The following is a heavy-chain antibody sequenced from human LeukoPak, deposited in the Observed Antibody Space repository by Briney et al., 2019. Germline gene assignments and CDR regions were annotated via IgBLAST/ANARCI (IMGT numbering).Heavy chain of an antibody. D-gene: IGHD3-22*01. Sequence: ASVKVSCKASGYTFTGYYMHWVRQAPGQGLEWMGWINPNSGGTNYAQKFQGRVTMTRDTSISTAYMELSRLRSDDTAVYYCTRGRDYYDSSGYYSIWGQGTMVTVSS. J-gene: IGHJ3*02. CDR3: TRGRDYYDSSGYYSI. CDR2: INPNSGGT. V-gene: IGHV1-2*02. CDR1: GYTFTGYY.